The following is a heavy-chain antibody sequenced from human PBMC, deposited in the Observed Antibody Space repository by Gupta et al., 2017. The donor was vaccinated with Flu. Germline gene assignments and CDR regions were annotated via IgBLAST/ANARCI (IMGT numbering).Heavy chain of an antibody. CDR3: ARDVGSGDYDS. J-gene: IGHJ5*01. D-gene: IGHD4-17*01. CDR1: GFTLSDYW. CDR2: INRDGSVI. Sequence: EVQLVESGGCLVQPGGSLRLSCGASGFTLSDYWMSWVRQAPGKGPELVANINRDGSVINYMDFVRGRFTISRDNAKNAVYFQMNSLRVDDTAVYYCARDVGSGDYDSWGQGTLVTVS. V-gene: IGHV3-7*01.